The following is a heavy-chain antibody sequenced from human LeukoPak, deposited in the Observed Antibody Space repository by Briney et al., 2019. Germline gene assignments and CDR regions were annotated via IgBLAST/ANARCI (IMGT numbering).Heavy chain of an antibody. Sequence: SETLSLTCTVSGGSVRSGTYYWSWIRQPPGKGLEWIGHIYYSGTTNYNPSLKSRVTISVDTSKNQFSLKLSSVTAADTAVYYCARGWFDPWGQGTLVTVSS. V-gene: IGHV4-61*01. J-gene: IGHJ5*02. CDR1: GGSVRSGTYY. CDR3: ARGWFDP. CDR2: IYYSGTT.